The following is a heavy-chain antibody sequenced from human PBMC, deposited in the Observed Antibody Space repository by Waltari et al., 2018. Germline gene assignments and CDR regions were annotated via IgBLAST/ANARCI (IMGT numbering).Heavy chain of an antibody. D-gene: IGHD5-18*01. Sequence: DVQLVESGGGLVHPGGSLRLSCAASGFTVSPPHMSWVRQAPGKGLEWVSIIYPAGSTYNADSVMGRFTISRDISQNTVHLQMNNLRPEDTAIYYCARARDEYTAMVFFDHWGQGTLVNVSS. J-gene: IGHJ4*02. V-gene: IGHV3-66*02. CDR1: GFTVSPPH. CDR2: IYPAGST. CDR3: ARARDEYTAMVFFDH.